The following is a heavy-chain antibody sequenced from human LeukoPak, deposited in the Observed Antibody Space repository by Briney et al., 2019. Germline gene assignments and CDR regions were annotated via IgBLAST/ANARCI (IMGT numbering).Heavy chain of an antibody. Sequence: SETLSLTCAVYGGSFSGYYWSWIRRPPGKGLEWIGEINHSGSTNYNPSLKSRVTISVDTSKNQFSLKLSSVTAADTAVYYCTRADYYDSSGYYYYFDYWGQGTLVTVSS. V-gene: IGHV4-34*01. D-gene: IGHD3-22*01. CDR2: INHSGST. CDR3: TRADYYDSSGYYYYFDY. J-gene: IGHJ4*02. CDR1: GGSFSGYY.